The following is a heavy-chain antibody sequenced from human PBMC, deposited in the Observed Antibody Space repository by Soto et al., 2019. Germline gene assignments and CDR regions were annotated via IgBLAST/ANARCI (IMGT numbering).Heavy chain of an antibody. CDR3: ARAQSRRRQLERRGGWFDP. V-gene: IGHV1-2*02. Sequence: ASVKVSCKASGYTFTGYYMHWVRQAPGQGLEWMGWINPNSGGTNYAQKFQGRVTMTRDTSISTAYMELSRLRSDDTAVYYCARAQSRRRQLERRGGWFDPWGQGTLVTAPQ. CDR1: GYTFTGYY. J-gene: IGHJ5*02. D-gene: IGHD1-1*01. CDR2: INPNSGGT.